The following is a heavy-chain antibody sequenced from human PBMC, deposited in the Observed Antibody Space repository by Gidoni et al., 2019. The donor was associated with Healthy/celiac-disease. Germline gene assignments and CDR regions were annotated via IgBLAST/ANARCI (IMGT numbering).Heavy chain of an antibody. V-gene: IGHV3-30*18. CDR1: GFTFISYG. CDR2: ISYDGSNK. J-gene: IGHJ3*02. Sequence: QVQLVESGGGVVQPGRSLRPSCAASGFTFISYGMHWVRQAPGKGLEWVAVISYDGSNKYYADSVKGRFTISRDNSKNTLYLQMNSLRAEDTAVYYCAKGYCSGGSCPGGGAFDIWGQGTMVTVSS. D-gene: IGHD2-15*01. CDR3: AKGYCSGGSCPGGGAFDI.